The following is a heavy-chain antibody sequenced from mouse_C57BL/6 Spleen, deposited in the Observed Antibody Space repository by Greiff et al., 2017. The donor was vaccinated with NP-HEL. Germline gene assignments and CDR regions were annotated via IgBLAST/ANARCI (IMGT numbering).Heavy chain of an antibody. J-gene: IGHJ4*01. CDR3: ARGGLRLPMDY. Sequence: LQESGPGLVKPSQSLSLTCSVTGYSITSGYYWNWIRQFPGNKLEWMGYISYDGSNNYNPSLKNRISITRDTSKNQFFLKLNSVTTEDTATYYCARGGLRLPMDYWGQGTSVTVSS. CDR2: ISYDGSN. CDR1: GYSITSGYY. D-gene: IGHD3-2*02. V-gene: IGHV3-6*01.